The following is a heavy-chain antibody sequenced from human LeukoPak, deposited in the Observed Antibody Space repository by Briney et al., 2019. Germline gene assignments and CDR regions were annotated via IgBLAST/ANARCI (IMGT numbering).Heavy chain of an antibody. CDR3: AAYSGSYPEYFQY. CDR2: ISSSGSTI. CDR1: GFTFSDYY. V-gene: IGHV3-11*04. J-gene: IGHJ1*01. D-gene: IGHD1-26*01. Sequence: GGSLRLSCAASGFTFSDYYMSWIRQAPGKGLEWVSYISSSGSTIYYADSVKGRFTISRDNAKNSLYLQMNSLRAEDTAVYYCAAYSGSYPEYFQYWGQGILVTVSS.